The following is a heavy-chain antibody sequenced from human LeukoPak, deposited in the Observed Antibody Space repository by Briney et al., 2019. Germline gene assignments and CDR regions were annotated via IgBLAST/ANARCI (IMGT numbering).Heavy chain of an antibody. D-gene: IGHD3-10*01. V-gene: IGHV1-18*01. J-gene: IGHJ4*02. Sequence: ASVKVSCKASGYTFTSYGISWVRQAPGQGLEWMGWISAYNGNTNYAQKLQGRVTMTTDTSTSTAYMELRSLRSDDTAVYYCARAPALGYGSGSYSHDYWGQGTLVTVSS. CDR1: GYTFTSYG. CDR3: ARAPALGYGSGSYSHDY. CDR2: ISAYNGNT.